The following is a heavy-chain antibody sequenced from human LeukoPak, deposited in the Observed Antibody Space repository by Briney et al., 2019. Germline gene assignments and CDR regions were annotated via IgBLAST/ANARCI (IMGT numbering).Heavy chain of an antibody. D-gene: IGHD3-22*01. Sequence: GGPLRLSCAASGFTFSSYWMHWVRQAPGKGLVWVSRINSDGSSTSYADSVKGRFTISRDNAKNTLYLQMNSLRVEDTAVYYCAREAYYDSSGPFDPWGQGTLVTVSS. CDR2: INSDGSST. CDR3: AREAYYDSSGPFDP. V-gene: IGHV3-74*01. CDR1: GFTFSSYW. J-gene: IGHJ5*02.